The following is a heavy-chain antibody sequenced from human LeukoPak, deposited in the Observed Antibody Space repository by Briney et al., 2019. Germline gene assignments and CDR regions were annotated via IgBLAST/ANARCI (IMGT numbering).Heavy chain of an antibody. Sequence: SETLSLTCTVSGGSISSYYWSWILQPPGKGLEWIGYIYYSGSTNYNPSLKSRVTISVDTSKNQFSLKLSSVTAADTAVYYCARDRIHSSSWGLDIWGQGTMVTVSS. D-gene: IGHD6-13*01. CDR2: IYYSGST. CDR3: ARDRIHSSSWGLDI. V-gene: IGHV4-59*01. J-gene: IGHJ3*02. CDR1: GGSISSYY.